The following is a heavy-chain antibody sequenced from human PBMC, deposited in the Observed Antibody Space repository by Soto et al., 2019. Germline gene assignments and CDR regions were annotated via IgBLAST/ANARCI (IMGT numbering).Heavy chain of an antibody. CDR2: ISYDGSNK. V-gene: IGHV3-30*18. J-gene: IGHJ6*02. CDR1: GFTFSSYG. Sequence: PGGSLRLSCAASGFTFSSYGMHWVRQAPGKGLEWVAVISYDGSNKYYADSVKGRFTISRDNSKNTLYLQMNSLRAEDTAVYYCAKDLVVYYYYGMDVWGQGTTVTVSS. D-gene: IGHD6-6*01. CDR3: AKDLVVYYYYGMDV.